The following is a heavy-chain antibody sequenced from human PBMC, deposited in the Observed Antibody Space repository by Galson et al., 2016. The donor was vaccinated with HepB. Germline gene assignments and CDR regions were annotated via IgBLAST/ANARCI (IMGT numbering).Heavy chain of an antibody. J-gene: IGHJ4*02. CDR3: VRAAYSLDH. CDR2: INSDGSDA. CDR1: GFTFSSYW. D-gene: IGHD3-16*01. Sequence: SLRLSRAASGFTFSSYWMHWVRLAPQKGLVWVSRINSDGSDAKYADSAKGRFTISRDIAHNTLYLQMNSLRVEDMAVYYCVRAAYSLDHWGQGTLVTVSS. V-gene: IGHV3-74*01.